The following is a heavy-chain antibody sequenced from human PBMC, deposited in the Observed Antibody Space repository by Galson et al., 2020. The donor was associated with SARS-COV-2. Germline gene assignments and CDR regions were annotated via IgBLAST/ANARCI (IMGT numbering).Heavy chain of an antibody. CDR3: ARTYYDILTGYYSAFDI. CDR2: IDWDDDK. CDR1: GFSLSTSGMR. V-gene: IGHV2-70*04. Sequence: SGPTLVKPTQTLTLTCTFSGFSLSTSGMRVSWIRQPPGKALEWLARIDWDDDKFYSTSLKTRLTISKDTSKNQVVLTMTNMDPVDTATYYCARTYYDILTGYYSAFDIWGQGTMVTVSS. J-gene: IGHJ3*02. D-gene: IGHD3-9*01.